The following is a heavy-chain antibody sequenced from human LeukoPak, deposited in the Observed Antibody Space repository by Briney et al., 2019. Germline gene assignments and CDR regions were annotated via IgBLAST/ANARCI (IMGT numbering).Heavy chain of an antibody. J-gene: IGHJ5*02. CDR3: ARVQLAGA. CDR1: GFTFSSYA. Sequence: GGSLRLSCAASGFTFSSYAMHWVRQAPGKGLEWVAVISYDGSNKYYADSVKGRFTISGDNSKNTLYLQMNSLRAEDTAVYYCARVQLAGAWGQGTLVTVSS. V-gene: IGHV3-30-3*01. CDR2: ISYDGSNK. D-gene: IGHD3-10*01.